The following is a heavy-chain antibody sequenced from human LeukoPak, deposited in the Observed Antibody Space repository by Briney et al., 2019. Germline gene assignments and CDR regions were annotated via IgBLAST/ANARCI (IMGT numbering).Heavy chain of an antibody. Sequence: GGSLRLSCAASGFTFSDYYMSWIRQAPGKGLEWVSYISSSSSYTNYADSVKGRFTISRDNAKNSLYLQVISLRAEDTAVYYCARGPSIAARYDAFDIWGQGTMVTVSS. CDR3: ARGPSIAARYDAFDI. J-gene: IGHJ3*02. V-gene: IGHV3-11*06. CDR2: ISSSSSYT. CDR1: GFTFSDYY. D-gene: IGHD6-6*01.